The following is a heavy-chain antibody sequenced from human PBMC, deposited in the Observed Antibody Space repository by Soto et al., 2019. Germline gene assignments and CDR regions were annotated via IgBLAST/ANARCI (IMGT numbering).Heavy chain of an antibody. Sequence: QVQLVQSGAEVKKPGASVKVSCKASGYTFSSYHISWVRQAPGQGLEWMGWISAYNGNTNYAQKLQGRVTMTTDTPTSTPYMELSTLRSHDTALYYCARDGPPPHYCGQGTLVTLSS. CDR3: ARDGPPPHY. J-gene: IGHJ4*02. CDR1: GYTFSSYH. CDR2: ISAYNGNT. V-gene: IGHV1-18*01.